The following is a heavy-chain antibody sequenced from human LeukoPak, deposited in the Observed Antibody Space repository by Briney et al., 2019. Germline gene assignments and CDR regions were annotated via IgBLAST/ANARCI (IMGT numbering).Heavy chain of an antibody. V-gene: IGHV4-59*01. CDR3: ARDGRIAAAADPRRDYYYGMDV. CDR1: GGSISSYY. CDR2: IYYSGST. J-gene: IGHJ6*02. D-gene: IGHD6-13*01. Sequence: SSETLSLTCTVTGGSISSYYWSWIRQPPGKGLECIGYIYYSGSTNYNPSLKSRVTISVDTSKNQFSLKLSSVTAADTAVYYCARDGRIAAAADPRRDYYYGMDVWRQGTTVTVSS.